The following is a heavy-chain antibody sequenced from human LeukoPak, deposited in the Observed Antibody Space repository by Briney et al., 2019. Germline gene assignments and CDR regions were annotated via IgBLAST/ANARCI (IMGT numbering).Heavy chain of an antibody. CDR1: GYTFTSYG. CDR2: ISAYNGNT. J-gene: IGHJ3*02. Sequence: ASVKVSCKASGYTFTSYGISWVRQAPGQGLEWMGWISAYNGNTNYAQKLQSRVTMTTDTSTSTAYMELGSLRSDDTAVYYCARRLGLRWDLQAFDIWGQGTMVTVSS. D-gene: IGHD4-23*01. V-gene: IGHV1-18*01. CDR3: ARRLGLRWDLQAFDI.